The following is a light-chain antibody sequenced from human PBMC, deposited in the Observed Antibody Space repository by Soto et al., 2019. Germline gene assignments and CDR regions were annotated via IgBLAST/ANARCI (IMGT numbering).Light chain of an antibody. V-gene: IGKV1-12*02. J-gene: IGKJ1*01. CDR2: AAS. CDR1: QGINSW. CDR3: QQAISLPWT. Sequence: DIQVTQSPSSVSASVGDRVTITCRTDQGINSWLAWYQQRPGKAPELLIYAASNLQTGVPSRFSGSGSGTDFTLTISSLQPEDFATYYCQQAISLPWTFGQGTKVEIK.